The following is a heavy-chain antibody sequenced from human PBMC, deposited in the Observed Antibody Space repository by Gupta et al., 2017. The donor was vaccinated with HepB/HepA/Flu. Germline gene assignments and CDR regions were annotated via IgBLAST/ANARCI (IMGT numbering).Heavy chain of an antibody. D-gene: IGHD2-2*02. CDR1: GGSFSGYY. V-gene: IGHV4-34*01. CDR2: INHSGST. CDR3: ARGLGYCSSTSCYTTAEYFQH. Sequence: QVQLQQWGAGLLKPSETLSLTCAVYGGSFSGYYWSWIRQPPGKGLEWIGEINHSGSTNYNPSLKSRVTISVDTSKNQFSLKLSSVTAADTAVYYCARGLGYCSSTSCYTTAEYFQHWGQGTLVTVSS. J-gene: IGHJ1*01.